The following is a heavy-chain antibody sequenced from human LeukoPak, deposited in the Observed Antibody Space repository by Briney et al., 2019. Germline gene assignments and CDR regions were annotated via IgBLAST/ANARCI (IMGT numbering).Heavy chain of an antibody. V-gene: IGHV3-30*04. CDR2: ISYDGNSE. CDR1: GFTFRSFA. Sequence: PGGSLRLSCEASGFTFRSFAMNWVRQAPGRGLESVALISYDGNSEYYADSVKGRFTIYRDNSNNKLFLQMSNLRAEDTAVYYCARGGSMLRGVRSWFDPWGQGTLVIVSS. CDR3: ARGGSMLRGVRSWFDP. D-gene: IGHD3-10*01. J-gene: IGHJ5*02.